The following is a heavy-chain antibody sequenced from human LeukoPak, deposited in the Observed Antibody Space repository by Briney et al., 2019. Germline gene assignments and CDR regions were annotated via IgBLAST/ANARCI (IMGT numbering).Heavy chain of an antibody. Sequence: SETLSLTCIVSGDYISSYYWTWIRQPPGKGLELIGYISYTGSTSYNPSLKSRLTISVDTSKNQFSLKLSSVTAADTALYYCATHGGNYFDNWGQGTLVTVSS. D-gene: IGHD4-23*01. J-gene: IGHJ4*02. CDR1: GDYISSYY. CDR3: ATHGGNYFDN. V-gene: IGHV4-59*03. CDR2: ISYTGST.